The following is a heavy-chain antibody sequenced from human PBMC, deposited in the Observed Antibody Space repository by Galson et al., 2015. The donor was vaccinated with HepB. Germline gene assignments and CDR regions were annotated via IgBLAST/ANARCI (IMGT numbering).Heavy chain of an antibody. D-gene: IGHD1-26*01. CDR3: ARVSGSYSSWYFDL. CDR1: GFTFSSYA. Sequence: SLRLSCAASGFTFSSYAMHWVRQAPGKGLEWVAVISYDGSNKYYADSVKGRFTISRDNSKNTLYLQMNSLRAEDTAVYYCARVSGSYSSWYFDLWGRGTLVTVSS. V-gene: IGHV3-30*04. CDR2: ISYDGSNK. J-gene: IGHJ2*01.